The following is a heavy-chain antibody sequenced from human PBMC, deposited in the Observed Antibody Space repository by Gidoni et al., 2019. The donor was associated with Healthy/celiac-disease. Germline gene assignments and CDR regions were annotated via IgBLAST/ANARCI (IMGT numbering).Heavy chain of an antibody. CDR2: FDPEDGET. Sequence: QVQLVQSGAEEKKPGAAVKVSCKVSGYTLTELSMHWVRQAPGKGLEWMGGFDPEDGETIYAQKFQGRVTMTEDTSTDTAYMELSSLRSEDTAVYYCATDLHCSGGSCYAGFDYWGQGTLVTVSS. J-gene: IGHJ4*02. D-gene: IGHD2-15*01. CDR1: GYTLTELS. V-gene: IGHV1-24*01. CDR3: ATDLHCSGGSCYAGFDY.